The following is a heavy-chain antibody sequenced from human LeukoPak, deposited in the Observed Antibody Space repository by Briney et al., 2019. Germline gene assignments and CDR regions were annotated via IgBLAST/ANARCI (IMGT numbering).Heavy chain of an antibody. J-gene: IGHJ6*02. CDR2: ISWNGGSI. CDR3: AKDTIAARPYYYYGMDV. V-gene: IGHV3-9*01. D-gene: IGHD6-6*01. Sequence: GGSLRLSCAASGFTFDDYAMHWVRQAPGKGLEWVSGISWNGGSIGYADSVKGRFTISRDNAKNSLYLQMNSLRAEDTALYYCAKDTIAARPYYYYGMDVWGQGTTVTVSS. CDR1: GFTFDDYA.